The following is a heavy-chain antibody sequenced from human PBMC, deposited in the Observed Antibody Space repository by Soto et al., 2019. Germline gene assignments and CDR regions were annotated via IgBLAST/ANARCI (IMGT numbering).Heavy chain of an antibody. V-gene: IGHV3-53*01. J-gene: IGHJ5*02. CDR1: GISVINSY. CDR3: AKEGSDGWCHL. Sequence: EEHLVESGGGLIQPGGSLRLSCVGSGISVINSYVSWVRQAPGQGLEWVSIIYTGGSTYYADSVKGRFTMSRDTSKNTVSLQMNSLRAEDTALYYCAKEGSDGWCHLWGQGTPVTVSS. CDR2: IYTGGST. D-gene: IGHD1-26*01.